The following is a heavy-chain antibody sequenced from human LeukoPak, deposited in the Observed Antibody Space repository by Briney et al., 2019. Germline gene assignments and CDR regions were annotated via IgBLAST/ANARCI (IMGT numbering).Heavy chain of an antibody. V-gene: IGHV1-8*03. CDR3: AREPTRTTITGANYFDY. J-gene: IGHJ4*02. CDR2: MNHNSGNT. Sequence: GATLKVSCKVSGDTFTSYDINWVRQAPGQGLEWMGWMNHNSGNTDYAQKLQGRVTITKKTTIRTAYMEMSRLRSEEPAGYSSAREPTRTTITGANYFDYWGQGTLVTVSS. CDR1: GDTFTSYD. D-gene: IGHD4-11*01.